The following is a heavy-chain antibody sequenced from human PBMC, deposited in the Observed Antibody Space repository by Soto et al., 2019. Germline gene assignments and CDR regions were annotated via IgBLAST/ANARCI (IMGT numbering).Heavy chain of an antibody. CDR1: GDSVSSNSVA. J-gene: IGHJ3*02. CDR3: VRDRSSGWRGALDI. CDR2: TYYRSKWYN. D-gene: IGHD6-19*01. Sequence: SQTLSLTCAISGDSVSSNSVAWNWIRQSPSRGLEWLGRTYYRSKWYNDYPVSVKSRITINPDTSENQFSLQLNSVTPEDTAVYYCVRDRSSGWRGALDIWGQGTMVTVSS. V-gene: IGHV6-1*01.